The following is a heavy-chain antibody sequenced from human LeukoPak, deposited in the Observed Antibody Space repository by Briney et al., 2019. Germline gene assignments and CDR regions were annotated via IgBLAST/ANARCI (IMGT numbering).Heavy chain of an antibody. CDR3: ARGYYDILTGYYIDY. CDR2: IYYSGST. D-gene: IGHD3-9*01. V-gene: IGHV4-31*03. CDR1: GGSISSGGYY. Sequence: PSQTLSLTCTVSGGSISSGGYYWSWIRQHPGKGLEWIGYIYYSGSTYYNPSLKSRVTISVDTSKNQFSLKLSSVTAADTAAYYCARGYYDILTGYYIDYWGQGTLVTVSS. J-gene: IGHJ4*02.